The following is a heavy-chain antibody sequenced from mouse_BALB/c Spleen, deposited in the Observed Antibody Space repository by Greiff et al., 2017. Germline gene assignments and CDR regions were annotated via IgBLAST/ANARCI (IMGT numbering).Heavy chain of an antibody. V-gene: IGHV1-9*01. CDR2: ILPGSGST. Sequence: VQLQQSGAELMKPGASVKISCKATGYTFSSYWIEWVKQRPGHGLEWIGEILPGSGSTNYNEKFKGKATFTADTSSNTAYMQLSSLTSEDSAVYYCARAGNRYFWCAYWGKGTLVTVSA. D-gene: IGHD2-14*01. CDR3: ARAGNRYFWCAY. J-gene: IGHJ3*01. CDR1: GYTFSSYW.